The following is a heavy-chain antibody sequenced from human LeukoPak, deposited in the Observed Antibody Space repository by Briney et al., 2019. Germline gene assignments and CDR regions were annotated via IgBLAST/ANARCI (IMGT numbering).Heavy chain of an antibody. Sequence: GGPLTLSCAASGFTFSKYWMSWVRQAPGKGLEWVANINQDGSEKSYVDSVKGRFTISRDNAKNSLYLQMNSLRAEDTAVYYCVTHGAVAGHWGQGTLVTVSS. D-gene: IGHD6-19*01. CDR2: INQDGSEK. V-gene: IGHV3-7*01. CDR1: GFTFSKYW. CDR3: VTHGAVAGH. J-gene: IGHJ4*02.